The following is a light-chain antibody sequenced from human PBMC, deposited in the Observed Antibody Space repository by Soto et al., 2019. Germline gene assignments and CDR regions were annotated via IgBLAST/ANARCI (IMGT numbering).Light chain of an antibody. CDR3: QQYNSYS. V-gene: IGKV1-5*03. CDR1: QSVNRW. J-gene: IGKJ1*01. Sequence: DIQLTQSPSFLSAPVGDRVTITCRASQSVNRWLAWYQQKPGKAPKLLIYETSSLESGVPSRFGGSGSGTEFTLTISSMQPDDFASYYCQQYNSYSFGQGTKVDIK. CDR2: ETS.